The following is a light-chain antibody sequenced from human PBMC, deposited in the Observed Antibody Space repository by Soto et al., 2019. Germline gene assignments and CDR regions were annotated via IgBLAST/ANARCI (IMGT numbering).Light chain of an antibody. CDR3: QQYGDSPTWT. CDR1: QSVSNSD. V-gene: IGKV3-20*01. CDR2: GAS. J-gene: IGKJ1*01. Sequence: ELVLTQSPGTLSLSPGERATLSCRASQSVSNSDLAWYQQKPGQAPRLLIYGASSRATGIPDRISGSGSGTDFTLTISRLEPEDFAVYYCQQYGDSPTWTFGQGTKVEIK.